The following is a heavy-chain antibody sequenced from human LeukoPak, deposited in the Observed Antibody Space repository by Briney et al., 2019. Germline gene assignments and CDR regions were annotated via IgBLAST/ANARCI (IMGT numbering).Heavy chain of an antibody. CDR1: GGSISSSNW. V-gene: IGHV4-4*02. D-gene: IGHD3-10*01. CDR3: ARVKYYGSGSYYNLDY. CDR2: IYHSGST. Sequence: SGTLSLTCAVSGGSISSSNWWSWVRQPPGKGLEWIGEIYHSGSTNYNPSLKSRVTISVDKSKNQFSLKLSSVTAADTAVYYCARVKYYGSGSYYNLDYWGQGTLVTVSS. J-gene: IGHJ4*02.